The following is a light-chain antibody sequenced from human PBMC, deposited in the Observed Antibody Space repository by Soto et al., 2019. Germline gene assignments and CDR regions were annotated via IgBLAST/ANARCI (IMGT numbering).Light chain of an antibody. J-gene: IGLJ2*01. CDR2: VGTGGIVG. Sequence: QPVLTQPPSASASLGASVTLTCTLSSGYSNYKVDWYQQRPGKGPRFVMRVGTGGIVGSKGDGIPDRFSVLGSGLNRYLNIKNIQEEDESDYHFGADRGGGSNFVWDVGFCGGTKRTVL. CDR3: GADRGGGSNFVWDVG. CDR1: SGYSNYK. V-gene: IGLV9-49*01.